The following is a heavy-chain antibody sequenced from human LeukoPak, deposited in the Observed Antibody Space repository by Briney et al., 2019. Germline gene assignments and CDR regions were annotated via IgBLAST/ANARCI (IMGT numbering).Heavy chain of an antibody. CDR3: ARDRVGATTPYYFDY. V-gene: IGHV4-4*07. CDR2: IYTSGST. CDR1: GGSISSYY. Sequence: LETLSLTCTVSGGSISSYYWSWIRQPAGKGLEWIGRIYTSGSTNYNPSLKSRVTMSVDTSKNQFSLKLSSVTAADTAVYYCARDRVGATTPYYFDYWGQGTLVTVSS. J-gene: IGHJ4*02. D-gene: IGHD1-26*01.